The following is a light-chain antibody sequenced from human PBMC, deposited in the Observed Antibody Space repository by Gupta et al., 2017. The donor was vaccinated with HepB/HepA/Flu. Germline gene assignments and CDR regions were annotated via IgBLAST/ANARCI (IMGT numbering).Light chain of an antibody. J-gene: IGKJ2*01. V-gene: IGKV3-20*01. Sequence: IVLTQSTGTPSLASGEKAILSIRVGRSVNSRDLAWYKQRHGQAPRVLINAEYSRATGIPDRFSGSGCGTDFTITISTLEPEDFAVDYCQLYNSTRPRYTFGQGTNLEI. CDR2: AEY. CDR1: RSVNSRD. CDR3: QLYNSTRPRYT.